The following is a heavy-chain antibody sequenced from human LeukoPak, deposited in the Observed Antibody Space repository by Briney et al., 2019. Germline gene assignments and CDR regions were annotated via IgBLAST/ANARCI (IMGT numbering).Heavy chain of an antibody. D-gene: IGHD6-19*01. CDR3: AKSNSGWYYYYGMDV. CDR1: GFTFSSYA. CDR2: ISGSGGST. J-gene: IGHJ6*02. Sequence: GGSLRLSCAASGFTFSSYAMSWVRQAPGKGLEWVLAISGSGGSTYYADSVKGRFTISRDNSKNTLYLQMNSLRAEDTAVYYCAKSNSGWYYYYGMDVWGQGTTVTVSS. V-gene: IGHV3-23*01.